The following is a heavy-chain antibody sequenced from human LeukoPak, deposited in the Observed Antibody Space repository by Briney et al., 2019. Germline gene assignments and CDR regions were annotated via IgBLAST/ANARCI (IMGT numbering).Heavy chain of an antibody. CDR3: ARGHYGSGRYYNEVVDY. J-gene: IGHJ4*02. V-gene: IGHV3-30*19. CDR1: GFTFSSHG. Sequence: PGGSLRLSCAVSGFTFSSHGMHWVRQAPGKGLEWMAFISYDGSNEYYAGPVKGRFTISRDNSKNTLYLQMSSLRTEDTAVYYCARGHYGSGRYYNEVVDYWGQGTLVTVSS. CDR2: ISYDGSNE. D-gene: IGHD3-10*01.